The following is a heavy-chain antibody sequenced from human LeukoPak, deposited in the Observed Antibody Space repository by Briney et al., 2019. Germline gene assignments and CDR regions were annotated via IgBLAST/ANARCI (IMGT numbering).Heavy chain of an antibody. J-gene: IGHJ6*02. Sequence: PGESLRLSCAASGFTFSSYAMHWVRKAPGKGLEWVAVISYDGSIKYYADSVKGRFTISRDSSKNTLFLQMNSLRAEDTAVYYCARGSKIVVVVAATGYYYGMDVWGQGTTVSVSS. D-gene: IGHD2-15*01. CDR2: ISYDGSIK. CDR3: ARGSKIVVVVAATGYYYGMDV. CDR1: GFTFSSYA. V-gene: IGHV3-30-3*01.